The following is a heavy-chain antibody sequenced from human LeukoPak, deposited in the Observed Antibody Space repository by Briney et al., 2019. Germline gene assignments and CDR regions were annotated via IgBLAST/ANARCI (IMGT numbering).Heavy chain of an antibody. CDR3: AGGRNDYGASFFDY. J-gene: IGHJ4*02. Sequence: SETLSLSCAVYGGSFSGYYWIYIRQPPGKGLEWIGDINHSGGTKYNPSIKSRVSISLDTSRKQFSLNLSSVAAADTAVYYCAGGRNDYGASFFDYWGQGTLVTVSS. V-gene: IGHV4-34*01. D-gene: IGHD4-17*01. CDR2: INHSGGT. CDR1: GGSFSGYY.